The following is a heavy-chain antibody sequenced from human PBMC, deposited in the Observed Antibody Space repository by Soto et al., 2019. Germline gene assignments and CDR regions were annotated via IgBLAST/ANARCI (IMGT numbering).Heavy chain of an antibody. V-gene: IGHV4-34*01. J-gene: IGHJ5*02. CDR1: GGSFSGYY. CDR3: ARLHGLMVYAMSTWFDP. CDR2: INHSGST. Sequence: PSETLSLTCAVYGGSFSGYYWSWIRQPPGKGLEWIGEINHSGSTNYNPSLKSRVTISVDTPKNQFSLKLSSVTAADTAVYYCARLHGLMVYAMSTWFDPWGQGTLVTVSS. D-gene: IGHD2-8*01.